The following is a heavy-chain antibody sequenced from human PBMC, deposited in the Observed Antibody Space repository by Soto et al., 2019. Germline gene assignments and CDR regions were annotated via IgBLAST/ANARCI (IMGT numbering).Heavy chain of an antibody. CDR2: IFLFFGTA. V-gene: IGHV1-69*13. Sequence: SVKVSCKASGGTFSSYAISWVRQAPGQGLEWFGGIFLFFGTANYAQKFQGRVTITADDSTISAYMELRSLRSDDPAVYYCARESYDILTGYYGPRDYWGQGTLVTVSS. D-gene: IGHD3-9*01. J-gene: IGHJ4*02. CDR3: ARESYDILTGYYGPRDY. CDR1: GGTFSSYA.